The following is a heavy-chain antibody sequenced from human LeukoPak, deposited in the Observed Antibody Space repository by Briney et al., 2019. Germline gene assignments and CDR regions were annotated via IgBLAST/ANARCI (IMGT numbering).Heavy chain of an antibody. V-gene: IGHV4-34*01. CDR3: ALLVPGADY. Sequence: SETLFPTCAVYGGSFSGYYRSWIRQPPGKGLEWIGEINHSGSTNYNPSLKSRVTISVDTSKNQFSLKLSSVTAADTAVYYCALLVPGADYWGQGTLVTVSS. J-gene: IGHJ4*02. D-gene: IGHD2-2*01. CDR1: GGSFSGYY. CDR2: INHSGST.